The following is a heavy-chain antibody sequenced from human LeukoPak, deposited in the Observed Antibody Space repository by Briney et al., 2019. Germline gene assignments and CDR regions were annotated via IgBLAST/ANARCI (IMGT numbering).Heavy chain of an antibody. V-gene: IGHV1-2*02. J-gene: IGHJ4*02. CDR1: GYIFNRYG. Sequence: GASVKVSCKASGYIFNRYGISWVRQAPGQGVEWMGWINPNSGGTNYAQKFQGRVTMTRDTSISTAYMELSRLRSDDTAVYYCEQYSSDFDYWGQGTLVTVSS. D-gene: IGHD6-25*01. CDR2: INPNSGGT. CDR3: EQYSSDFDY.